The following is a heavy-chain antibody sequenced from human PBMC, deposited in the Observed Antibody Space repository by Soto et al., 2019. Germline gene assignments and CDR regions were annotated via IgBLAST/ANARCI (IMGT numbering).Heavy chain of an antibody. D-gene: IGHD5-12*01. CDR2: IIPIFGTA. Sequence: QVQLVQSGAEVKKPGSSVKVSCKASGGTFSSSAISWVRQAPGQGLEWMGGIIPIFGTANYAQKFQGRVTITADESTSTAYMELSSLRSEDTAVYYWASLLRGYSGTGDYWGQGTLVTVSS. J-gene: IGHJ4*02. CDR3: ASLLRGYSGTGDY. CDR1: GGTFSSSA. V-gene: IGHV1-69*12.